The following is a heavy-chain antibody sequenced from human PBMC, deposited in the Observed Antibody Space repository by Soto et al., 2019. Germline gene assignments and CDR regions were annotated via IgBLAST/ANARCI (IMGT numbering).Heavy chain of an antibody. D-gene: IGHD1-26*01. CDR2: IHYSGRT. Sequence: PSETLSLTCSVSNGSISGFYWTWIRQPPGKILEWIGYIHYSGRTDYNPSLTSRATMSVDTSKNRFSLNLKSITAADTAVYYCVRVGVGIGNHFDSWGRGTLVTVSS. J-gene: IGHJ4*02. CDR3: VRVGVGIGNHFDS. CDR1: NGSISGFY. V-gene: IGHV4-59*12.